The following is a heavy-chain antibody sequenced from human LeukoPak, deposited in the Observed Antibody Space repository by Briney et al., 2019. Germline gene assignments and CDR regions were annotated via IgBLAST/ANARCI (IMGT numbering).Heavy chain of an antibody. CDR1: GFTFSSYG. Sequence: GGSLRLSCAASGFTFSSYGMHWVRQAPGKGLEWVAVISYDGSNKYYADSVKGRFTISRDNSKNTLYLQMNSLRAEDTAVYYCAKDYAGSYYLKGGDAFDIWGQGTMVTVSS. D-gene: IGHD1-26*01. V-gene: IGHV3-33*05. CDR3: AKDYAGSYYLKGGDAFDI. J-gene: IGHJ3*02. CDR2: ISYDGSNK.